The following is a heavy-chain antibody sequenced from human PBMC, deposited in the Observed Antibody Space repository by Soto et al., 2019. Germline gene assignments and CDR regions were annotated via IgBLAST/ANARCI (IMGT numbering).Heavy chain of an antibody. V-gene: IGHV3-15*07. CDR3: AADLPNWGAYAFDY. J-gene: IGHJ4*02. Sequence: EMQLVESGGGLVEPGGSLRLSCAASGFTFTNAWLNWVRQAPGKGLEWVGRIKSKNDGGTTDYAAPVKGRFTISRDDSENTVYLQMNSLKTEDTAVYYCAADLPNWGAYAFDYWGQGTLVTVSS. D-gene: IGHD7-27*01. CDR1: GFTFTNAW. CDR2: IKSKNDGGTT.